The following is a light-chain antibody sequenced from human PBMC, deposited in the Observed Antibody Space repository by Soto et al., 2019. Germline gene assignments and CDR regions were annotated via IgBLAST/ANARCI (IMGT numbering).Light chain of an antibody. Sequence: QSVLTQPPSVSAAPGQKVTISCSGSSSNIGNNYVSWYQQLPGTAPKLLIYENNKRPSGIPDRFSGSKSGTSATLGITGLQTGDEADYYCGTWDSSLSAGWVFGGGTKVT. CDR2: ENN. J-gene: IGLJ3*02. V-gene: IGLV1-51*02. CDR1: SSNIGNNY. CDR3: GTWDSSLSAGWV.